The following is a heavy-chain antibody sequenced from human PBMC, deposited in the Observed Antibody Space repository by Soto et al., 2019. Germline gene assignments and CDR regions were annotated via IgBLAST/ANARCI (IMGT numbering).Heavy chain of an antibody. CDR1: GYSFTSYW. CDR3: ARLPGFVDYYYGMDV. J-gene: IGHJ6*02. Sequence: AALKISCKGSGYSFTSYWIGWVRQMPGKGLEWMGIIYPGHSDTRYTPSFQAHVTISADKPISTASLQCSSLKASDTAMYYCARLPGFVDYYYGMDVWVQGTTVTFSS. CDR2: IYPGHSDT. D-gene: IGHD3-3*01. V-gene: IGHV5-51*04.